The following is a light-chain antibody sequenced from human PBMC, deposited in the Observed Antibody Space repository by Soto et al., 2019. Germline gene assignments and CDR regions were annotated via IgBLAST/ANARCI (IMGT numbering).Light chain of an antibody. J-gene: IGKJ1*01. CDR2: GAS. CDR1: QSVSSN. V-gene: IGKV3-15*01. Sequence: EIVMTQSPATLSVSPGQRATLSGRASQSVSSNLAGYPQKPGQAPRLLIEGASTRDTGIPARFMGSGSGTEFTLTISSLQSEDFGVYYCQQYNNWPLTFGQGTKVAIK. CDR3: QQYNNWPLT.